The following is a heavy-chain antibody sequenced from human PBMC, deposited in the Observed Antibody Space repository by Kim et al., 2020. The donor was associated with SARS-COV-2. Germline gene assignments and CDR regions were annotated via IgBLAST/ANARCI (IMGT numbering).Heavy chain of an antibody. Sequence: SVKVSCKASGGTFSSYAISWVRQAPGQGLEWMGGIIPIFGTANYAQKFQGRVTITADESTSTAYMELSSLRSEDTAVYYCARVWVGAKYLRYYYYYYMDVWGKGTTVTVSS. CDR1: GGTFSSYA. CDR2: IIPIFGTA. D-gene: IGHD1-26*01. J-gene: IGHJ6*03. V-gene: IGHV1-69*13. CDR3: ARVWVGAKYLRYYYYYYMDV.